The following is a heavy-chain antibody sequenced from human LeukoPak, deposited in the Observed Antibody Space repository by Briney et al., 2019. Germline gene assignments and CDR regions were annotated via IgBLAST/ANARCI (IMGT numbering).Heavy chain of an antibody. V-gene: IGHV3-9*01. CDR3: AKVAPRGIAAAGIYFDY. CDR2: ISWNSGSI. J-gene: IGHJ4*02. CDR1: GFTFDDYA. D-gene: IGHD6-13*01. Sequence: GGSLRLSCAASGFTFDDYAMHWVRQAPGKGLEWVSGISWNSGSIGYADSVKGRFTISRDNAKNSLYLQMNSLRAEDTALYYCAKVAPRGIAAAGIYFDYWGQGTLVTVSS.